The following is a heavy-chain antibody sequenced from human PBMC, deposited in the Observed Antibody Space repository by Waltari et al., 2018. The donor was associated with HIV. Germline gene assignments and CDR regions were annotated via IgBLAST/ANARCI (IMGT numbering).Heavy chain of an antibody. CDR1: GFTFSLYS. D-gene: IGHD4-17*01. V-gene: IGHV3-21*02. J-gene: IGHJ4*02. CDR3: ASRDYGAYAGELVY. CDR2: INKNNSYI. Sequence: EVQLVESGGGLVKPGGSLSVSCAASGFTFSLYSMNWVRQAPGKGLEWVASINKNNSYIYYADSVKGRFAISRDNAKNSLYLQMNSLRAEDTAIYYCASRDYGAYAGELVYWGQGTLVTVSS.